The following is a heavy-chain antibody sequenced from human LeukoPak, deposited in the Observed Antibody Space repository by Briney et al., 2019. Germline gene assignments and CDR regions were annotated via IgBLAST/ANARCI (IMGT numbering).Heavy chain of an antibody. CDR3: VRDFGYDQAFDI. D-gene: IGHD5-12*01. V-gene: IGHV3-74*01. CDR1: GFTFSQYW. J-gene: IGHJ3*02. CDR2: IKRDASST. Sequence: GGSLRLSCEASGFTFSQYWMHWVRHAPGKGLVWVSRIKRDASSTRYADSVKGRFTMSRDNAKSTLYLQMNSLSTEDTAVYYCVRDFGYDQAFDIWGQGTMVTVSS.